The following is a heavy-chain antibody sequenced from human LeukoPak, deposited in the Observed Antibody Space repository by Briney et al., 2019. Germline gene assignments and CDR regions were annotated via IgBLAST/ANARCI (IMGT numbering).Heavy chain of an antibody. J-gene: IGHJ2*01. CDR2: VYNSGDT. Sequence: PSETLSLTCTVSGGSTSSDYWSWIRQSPGKGVEWVGYVYNSGDTGKNPSLRSRVTILLDTSRNQCPLKLTSVSAADTAVYYCARLKLGAYFDLWGRGTLVTVSS. CDR3: ARLKLGAYFDL. V-gene: IGHV4-59*08. CDR1: GGSTSSDY. D-gene: IGHD3-16*01.